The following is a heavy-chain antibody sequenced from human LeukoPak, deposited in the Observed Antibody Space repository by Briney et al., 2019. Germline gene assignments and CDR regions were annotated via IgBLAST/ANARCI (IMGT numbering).Heavy chain of an antibody. Sequence: SETLSLTCTVSGGSTSSSSYYWGWIRQPPGKGLEWIGSIYYSGSTYYNPSLNSRVTISVDTSKNQFSLKLSSVTAADTAVYYCAGANYDFWSGYYRDAFDIWGQGTMVTVSS. J-gene: IGHJ3*02. V-gene: IGHV4-39*01. CDR2: IYYSGST. D-gene: IGHD3-3*01. CDR1: GGSTSSSSYY. CDR3: AGANYDFWSGYYRDAFDI.